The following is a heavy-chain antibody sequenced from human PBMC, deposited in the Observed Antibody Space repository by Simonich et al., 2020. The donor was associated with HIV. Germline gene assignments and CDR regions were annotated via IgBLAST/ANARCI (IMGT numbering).Heavy chain of an antibody. V-gene: IGHV4-34*01. CDR1: GGSFSGYY. CDR3: ARLTAGGLGEYFQH. J-gene: IGHJ1*01. D-gene: IGHD6-13*01. CDR2: INHSGRT. Sequence: QVQLQQWGAGLLKPSETLSLTCAVYGGSFSGYYWSWIRQPPGKGLEWIGEINHSGRTNYNPSLKSRVTISVDTSKNQFSLKLSSVTAADTAVYYCARLTAGGLGEYFQHWGQGTLFTVSS.